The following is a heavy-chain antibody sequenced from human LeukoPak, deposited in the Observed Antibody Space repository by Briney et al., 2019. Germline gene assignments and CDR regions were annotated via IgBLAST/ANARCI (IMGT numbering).Heavy chain of an antibody. J-gene: IGHJ5*02. CDR2: INPNSGGT. Sequence: ASVKVSCKASGYTFTGYYMHWVRQAPGQGLEWMGWINPNSGGTSYAQKFQGRVTMTRDTSISTAYMELSRLRSDDTAVYYCARDVSGSWLDPWGQGTLVTVSS. CDR1: GYTFTGYY. CDR3: ARDVSGSWLDP. V-gene: IGHV1-2*02. D-gene: IGHD1-26*01.